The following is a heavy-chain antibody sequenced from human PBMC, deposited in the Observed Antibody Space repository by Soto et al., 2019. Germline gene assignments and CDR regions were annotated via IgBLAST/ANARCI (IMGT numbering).Heavy chain of an antibody. J-gene: IGHJ4*02. CDR1: RFTFSSCH. V-gene: IGHV3-48*01. CDR2: ISSSSSTI. CDR3: ARDAFDSSGYEDY. D-gene: IGHD3-22*01. Sequence: EVQLVESGGGLVQPGGSLRLSCAASRFTFSSCHMNWVRQAPGKGLEWVSYISSSSSTIYYSDSVKGRFTISRDNAKNSPYLQMNSLRAEDTAVYYCARDAFDSSGYEDYWGQGTLVTVSS.